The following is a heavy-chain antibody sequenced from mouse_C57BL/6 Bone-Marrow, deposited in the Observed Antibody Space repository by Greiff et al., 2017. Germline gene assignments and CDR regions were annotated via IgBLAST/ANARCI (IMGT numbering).Heavy chain of an antibody. D-gene: IGHD2-4*01. CDR2: IDPETGGT. CDR3: TRKAYYDDARRSMDY. V-gene: IGHV1-15*01. J-gene: IGHJ4*01. Sequence: VQLQQSGAELVRPGASVTLSCKASGYTFTDYEMHWVKQTPGQGLEWIGAIDPETGGTTYNQKFKGKAILTADKSSSTAYMELRSLTSEDTAVYYCTRKAYYDDARRSMDYWGQGTAVTVSS. CDR1: GYTFTDYE.